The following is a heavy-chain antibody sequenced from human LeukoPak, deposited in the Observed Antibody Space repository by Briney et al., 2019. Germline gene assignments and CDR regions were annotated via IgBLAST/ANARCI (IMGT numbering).Heavy chain of an antibody. J-gene: IGHJ6*02. Sequence: SVKVSCKASRFTFTSSAVQWVRQARGQRLEWIGWIVVGSGNTNYAQKFQERVTITRDMSTSTAYMELSSLRSEDTAVYYCAADKVATSPKEYYYYYGMDVWAKGPRSPSP. D-gene: IGHD2-15*01. V-gene: IGHV1-58*01. CDR2: IVVGSGNT. CDR3: AADKVATSPKEYYYYYGMDV. CDR1: RFTFTSSA.